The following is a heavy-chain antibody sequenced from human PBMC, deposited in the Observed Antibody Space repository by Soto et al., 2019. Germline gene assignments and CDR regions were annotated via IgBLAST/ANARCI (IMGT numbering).Heavy chain of an antibody. J-gene: IGHJ5*02. CDR1: GFTFSSYA. V-gene: IGHV3-23*01. Sequence: GGSLRLSCAASGFTFSSYAMSWVRQAPGKGLEWVSAISGSGGSTYYADSVKGRFTISRDNSKNTLYLQMNSLRAEDTAVYYCAKGSMIAVNWNWFDPWGQGTLVTVSS. CDR3: AKGSMIAVNWNWFDP. D-gene: IGHD3-22*01. CDR2: ISGSGGST.